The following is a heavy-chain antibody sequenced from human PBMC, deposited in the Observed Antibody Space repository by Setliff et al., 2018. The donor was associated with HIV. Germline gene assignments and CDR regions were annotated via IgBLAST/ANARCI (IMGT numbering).Heavy chain of an antibody. J-gene: IGHJ4*02. Sequence: GGSLRLSCAVSGFTFSNYAMTWVRQAPGKGLEWVSGISGSGGSTYYADSVKGRFTISRDNSKNTLSLQMNSLRADDTAVYYCAKDRGSDPYDPIDYWGQGTLVTVSS. CDR3: AKDRGSDPYDPIDY. V-gene: IGHV3-23*01. CDR2: ISGSGGST. D-gene: IGHD3-22*01. CDR1: GFTFSNYA.